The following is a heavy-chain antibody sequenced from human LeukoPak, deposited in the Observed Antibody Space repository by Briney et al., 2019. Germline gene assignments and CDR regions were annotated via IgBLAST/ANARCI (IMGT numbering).Heavy chain of an antibody. CDR1: GFTLSSYW. J-gene: IGHJ4*02. CDR2: IYSDGNTT. D-gene: IGHD2-2*01. Sequence: TGGSLRLSCAAPGFTLSSYWMHWVRQAPGKGLVWVSRIYSDGNTTNYADSVKGRFTISRDNAKDTLYLQMNSLRAEDTAVYYCARDQGSTSRGIDYWGQGTLVTVSS. CDR3: ARDQGSTSRGIDY. V-gene: IGHV3-74*01.